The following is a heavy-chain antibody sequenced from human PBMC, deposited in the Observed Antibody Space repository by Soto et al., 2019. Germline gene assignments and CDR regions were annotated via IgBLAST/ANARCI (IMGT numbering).Heavy chain of an antibody. V-gene: IGHV4-39*01. CDR2: IYYDGST. Sequence: PSETLSLTCTVSGDSITSINNYWGWIRQPPGMGLEWIANIYYDGSTFYNPSLKSRVAMSIDTSKNQFSLNLTSVTATDTAVYYCLRVVEAATGHSDVDSWGQGIRVTVSS. CDR1: GDSITSINNY. D-gene: IGHD3-22*01. J-gene: IGHJ4*02. CDR3: LRVVEAATGHSDVDS.